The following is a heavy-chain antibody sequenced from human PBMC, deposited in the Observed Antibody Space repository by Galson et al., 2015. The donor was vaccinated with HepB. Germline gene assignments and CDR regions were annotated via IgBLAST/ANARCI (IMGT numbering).Heavy chain of an antibody. J-gene: IGHJ5*02. Sequence: SVKVSCKVSGYTLTELPMHWVRQAPGKGLEWMGGFDPENGETIYAQKFQGRVTMTEDTSTDTAYMELSSLRSEDTAVYYCATYIAARPGWFDPWGQGTLVTVSS. D-gene: IGHD6-6*01. CDR3: ATYIAARPGWFDP. V-gene: IGHV1-24*01. CDR2: FDPENGET. CDR1: GYTLTELP.